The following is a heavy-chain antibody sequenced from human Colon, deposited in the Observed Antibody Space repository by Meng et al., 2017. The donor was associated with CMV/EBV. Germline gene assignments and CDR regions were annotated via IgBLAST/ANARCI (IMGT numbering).Heavy chain of an antibody. CDR2: TSFDGFND. CDR3: ARAGSMVPKNFYHYGMDV. J-gene: IGHJ6*02. D-gene: IGHD3-10*01. CDR1: GFTLNTFV. V-gene: IGHV3-30-3*01. Sequence: GGSLRLSCEASGFTLNTFVIHWVRQAPGKGLEWVAVTSFDGFNDYYAESVKGRFTVSRDNADNTVFLQMNSLTVEDTALYFCARAGSMVPKNFYHYGMDVWGQGTTVTVSS.